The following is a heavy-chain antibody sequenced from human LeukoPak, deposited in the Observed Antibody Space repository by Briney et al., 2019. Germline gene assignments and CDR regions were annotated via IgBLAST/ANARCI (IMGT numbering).Heavy chain of an antibody. D-gene: IGHD3-10*01. Sequence: SVKVSCKASGGTFSSYAISWVRQAPGQGLEWMGGIIPIFGTANYAQKFQGRVTITTDESTSTAYMELSSLRSEDTAVYYCARRGYGSGSHRYFDYWGQGTLVTVSS. V-gene: IGHV1-69*05. CDR2: IIPIFGTA. CDR1: GGTFSSYA. J-gene: IGHJ4*02. CDR3: ARRGYGSGSHRYFDY.